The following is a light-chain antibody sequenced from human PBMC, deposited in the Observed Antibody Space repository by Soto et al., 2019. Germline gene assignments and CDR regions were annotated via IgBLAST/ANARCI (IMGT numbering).Light chain of an antibody. CDR3: AAWDDSLNAL. Sequence: QSVLTQPPSASGTPGQRITISCSGSSSNIGDNPVNWYQQLPGAAPKLLIYINDQRPSGVPDRFSGSKSGTSASLAISGLHPEDAADYYCAAWDDSLNALFGTGTKVTVL. CDR1: SSNIGDNP. CDR2: IND. J-gene: IGLJ1*01. V-gene: IGLV1-44*01.